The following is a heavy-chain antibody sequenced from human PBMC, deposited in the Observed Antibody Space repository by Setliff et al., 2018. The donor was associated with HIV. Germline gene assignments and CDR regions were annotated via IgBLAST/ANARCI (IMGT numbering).Heavy chain of an antibody. V-gene: IGHV1-2*06. CDR3: ASDITVIPAASQVGGFDI. Sequence: GASVKVSCKASGYTFTSYAMHWVRQAPGQRLEWRGRINPNSGGTNYAQKFQGRVTITRDTSISTTYMELSRLTSDDTAVYYCASDITVIPAASQVGGFDIWGQGTMVTVSS. CDR1: GYTFTSYA. D-gene: IGHD2-2*01. J-gene: IGHJ3*02. CDR2: INPNSGGT.